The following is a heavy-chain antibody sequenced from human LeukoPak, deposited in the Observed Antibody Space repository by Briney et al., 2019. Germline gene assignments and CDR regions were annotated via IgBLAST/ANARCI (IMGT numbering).Heavy chain of an antibody. D-gene: IGHD5-18*01. J-gene: IGHJ4*02. Sequence: SETLSLTCAVYGGSFSGYYWSWIRQPPRKGLEWIGEINHSGSTNYNPSLKSRVTISVDTSKNQFSLKLSSVTAADTAVYYCARAYSYGLYYFDYWGQGTLVTVSS. CDR1: GGSFSGYY. V-gene: IGHV4-34*01. CDR3: ARAYSYGLYYFDY. CDR2: INHSGST.